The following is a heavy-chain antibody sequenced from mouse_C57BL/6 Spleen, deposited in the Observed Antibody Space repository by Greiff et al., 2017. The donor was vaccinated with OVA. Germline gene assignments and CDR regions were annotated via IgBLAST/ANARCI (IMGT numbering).Heavy chain of an antibody. CDR2: IYPGSGST. D-gene: IGHD2-3*01. V-gene: IGHV1-55*01. CDR1: GYTFTGYW. J-gene: IGHJ3*01. CDR3: ARGGYCCSGPWLAY. Sequence: QVQLQQPGAELVKPGASVKMSCKASGYTFTGYWIHWVKQRPGQGLEWIGDIYPGSGSTNYNEKFKSKATLTVDTSSSTAYMKLSSLTSEDSAVYCCARGGYCCSGPWLAYWGQGTLVTVSA.